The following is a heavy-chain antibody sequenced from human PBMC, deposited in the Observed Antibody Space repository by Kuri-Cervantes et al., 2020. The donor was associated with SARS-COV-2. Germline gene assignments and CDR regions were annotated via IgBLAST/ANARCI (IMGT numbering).Heavy chain of an antibody. Sequence: SETLSLTCTVSGGSISSSSYYWGWIRRPPGKGLEWIGTFYYGGSTSYNPSLKSRVTISVDTSKNQFSLKLSSVTAADAAVYYCARLDSNSDYWGQGTLVTVSS. D-gene: IGHD4-11*01. CDR2: FYYGGST. J-gene: IGHJ4*02. CDR1: GGSISSSSYY. V-gene: IGHV4-39*01. CDR3: ARLDSNSDY.